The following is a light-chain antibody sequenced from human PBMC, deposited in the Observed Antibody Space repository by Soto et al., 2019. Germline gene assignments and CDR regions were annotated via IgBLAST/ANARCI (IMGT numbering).Light chain of an antibody. J-gene: IGKJ2*01. CDR1: QSVSST. Sequence: EIVMTQSPATLSVSPGERATLSCRASQSVSSTLAWYQQKPGQAPRLLIYGASTRATGIPARFSGSGSGTEFTLTNSSLQSEDFAVYYCQQYNNWPPYTFGQGTKLAIK. CDR3: QQYNNWPPYT. V-gene: IGKV3-15*01. CDR2: GAS.